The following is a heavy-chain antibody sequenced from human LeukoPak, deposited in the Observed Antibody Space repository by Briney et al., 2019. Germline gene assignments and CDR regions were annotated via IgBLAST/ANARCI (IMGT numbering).Heavy chain of an antibody. Sequence: GGSLRLSCVASGLTFSSYGMHWVRQAPGEGLEWVAVISQDRSNKVYTDSEKGRFTISRDNSKNTLYLQMNSLRSEDTAVCYYANDYSNYYSCGRDVWGRGTTVTVS. CDR2: ISQDRSNK. CDR1: GLTFSSYG. D-gene: IGHD3-22*01. V-gene: IGHV3-30*18. CDR3: ANDYSNYYSCGRDV. J-gene: IGHJ6*02.